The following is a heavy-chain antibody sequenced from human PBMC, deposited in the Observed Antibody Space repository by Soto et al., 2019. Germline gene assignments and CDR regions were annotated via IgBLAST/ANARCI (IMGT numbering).Heavy chain of an antibody. CDR3: ARGSGWYYFDY. CDR1: GLNFSGYY. CDR2: ISSSGGTI. J-gene: IGHJ4*02. Sequence: GGSLRLSCAFSGLNFSGYYMSWIRQAPGKGLEWVSYISSSGGTIYYADSVKGRFTISRDNAKNSLYLQMNSPGAEDTAVYYCARGSGWYYFDYWGQGTLVTVSS. V-gene: IGHV3-11*01. D-gene: IGHD6-19*01.